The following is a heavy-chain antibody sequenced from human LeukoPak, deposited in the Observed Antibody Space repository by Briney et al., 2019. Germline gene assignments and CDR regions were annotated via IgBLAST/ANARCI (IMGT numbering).Heavy chain of an antibody. CDR3: ARSEAPMVRGVIMVNWVDP. Sequence: SETLSLTCTVSGGSISSYYWSWIRQPPGKGLEWIGYISYSGSTDYNPSLKSRVTISVDTSKNQFSLKLRSVTAADTAVYYCARSEAPMVRGVIMVNWVDPWGQGTLVTVSS. D-gene: IGHD3-10*01. J-gene: IGHJ5*02. V-gene: IGHV4-59*01. CDR1: GGSISSYY. CDR2: ISYSGST.